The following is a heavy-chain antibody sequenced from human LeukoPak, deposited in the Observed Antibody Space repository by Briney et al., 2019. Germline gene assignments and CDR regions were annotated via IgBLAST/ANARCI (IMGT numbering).Heavy chain of an antibody. Sequence: GASVKVSCKASGGTFSSYAISWVRQAPGQGLEWMGGIIPIFGTANYAQKFQGRVTITVDESTSTAYMELSSLRSEDTAVYYCARDRPRRYYDFWSGSRALDYWGQGTLVTVSS. V-gene: IGHV1-69*13. CDR2: IIPIFGTA. CDR3: ARDRPRRYYDFWSGSRALDY. J-gene: IGHJ4*02. CDR1: GGTFSSYA. D-gene: IGHD3-3*01.